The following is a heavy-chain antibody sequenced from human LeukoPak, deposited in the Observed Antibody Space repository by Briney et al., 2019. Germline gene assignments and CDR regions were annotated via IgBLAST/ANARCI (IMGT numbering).Heavy chain of an antibody. Sequence: SGNLSLTCAVSGGSISSSNWWSWVRQPPGKGLEWIGEIYHSGSTNYNPSLKSRVTISVDKSKNQFSLKLSSVTAADTAVYYCARDHFTGYYYMDVWGKGTTVTVSS. J-gene: IGHJ6*03. V-gene: IGHV4-4*02. CDR1: GGSISSSNW. CDR3: ARDHFTGYYYMDV. CDR2: IYHSGST.